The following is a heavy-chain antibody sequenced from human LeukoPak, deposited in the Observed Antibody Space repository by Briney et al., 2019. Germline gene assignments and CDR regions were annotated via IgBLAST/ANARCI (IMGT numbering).Heavy chain of an antibody. Sequence: PSETLSLTCSVSGSSISDSYWSWIRQPPGKQMEWIGFVSDRGGTTYNPSLRSRVNISLDTSQNQFSLKVTSVTAADTAVYYCARRAGSYITRGYFDYWGQGTLVTVSS. CDR3: ARRAGSYITRGYFDY. J-gene: IGHJ4*02. D-gene: IGHD1-26*01. CDR2: VSDRGGT. CDR1: GSSISDSY. V-gene: IGHV4-59*12.